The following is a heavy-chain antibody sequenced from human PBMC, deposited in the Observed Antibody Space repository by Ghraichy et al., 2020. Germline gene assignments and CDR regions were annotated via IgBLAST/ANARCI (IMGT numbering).Heavy chain of an antibody. CDR2: IYSGGST. Sequence: GGSLRLSCAASGFTVSSNYMSWVRQAPGKGLEWVSVIYSGGSTYYADSVKGRFTISRDNSKNTLYLQMNSLRAEDTAVYYCARDKPHYDSSGYSSDYWGQGTLVTVSS. CDR3: ARDKPHYDSSGYSSDY. J-gene: IGHJ4*02. V-gene: IGHV3-66*01. CDR1: GFTVSSNY. D-gene: IGHD3-22*01.